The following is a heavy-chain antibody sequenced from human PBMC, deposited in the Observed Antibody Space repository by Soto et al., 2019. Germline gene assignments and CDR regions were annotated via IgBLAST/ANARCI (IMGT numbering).Heavy chain of an antibody. CDR1: GFTFSSYG. Sequence: QVQLVESGGGVVQPGRSLRLSCAASGFTFSSYGMHWVRQAPGKGLEWVAVISYDGSNKYYADSVKGRVTISRDNSKNTLYLQMSSLRAEDTAVYYCAKELDCSGGSCYSVGFYFDYWGQGTLVTASS. CDR2: ISYDGSNK. J-gene: IGHJ4*02. CDR3: AKELDCSGGSCYSVGFYFDY. D-gene: IGHD2-15*01. V-gene: IGHV3-30*18.